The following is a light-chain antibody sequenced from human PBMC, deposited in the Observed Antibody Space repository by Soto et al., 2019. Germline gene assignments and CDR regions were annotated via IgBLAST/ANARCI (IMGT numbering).Light chain of an antibody. V-gene: IGKV1-39*01. CDR3: QQSFSPLLT. J-gene: IGKJ4*01. Sequence: DIMMTQSPSSVSASVGDRVTITCRASQTLNNYLTWFQQKPGKAPKVLIYAASTLQSGVPSRFSGSGSGAEFTLTISSLQPEDFATYYCQQSFSPLLTFGGGTKVDIK. CDR1: QTLNNY. CDR2: AAS.